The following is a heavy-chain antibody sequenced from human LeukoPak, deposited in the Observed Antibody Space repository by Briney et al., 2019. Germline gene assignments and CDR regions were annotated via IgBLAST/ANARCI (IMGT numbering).Heavy chain of an antibody. J-gene: IGHJ6*03. CDR1: GGSISSSSYY. D-gene: IGHD4-17*01. V-gene: IGHV4-39*07. Sequence: SETLSLTCTVSGGSISSSSYYWGWIRQPPGRGLEWNGSIYYSGSTYYNPSLKSRVTISVDTSKNQFSLKLSSVTAADTAVYYCARGYGDSYYYYYYYMDVWGKGTTVTVSS. CDR3: ARGYGDSYYYYYYYMDV. CDR2: IYYSGST.